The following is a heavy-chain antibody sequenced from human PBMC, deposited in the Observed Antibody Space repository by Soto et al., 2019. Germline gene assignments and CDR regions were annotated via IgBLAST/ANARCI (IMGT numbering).Heavy chain of an antibody. CDR2: VLPILGSI. D-gene: IGHD3-16*02. CDR3: GRIPRYSFPTSDPLDN. J-gene: IGHJ4*02. V-gene: IGHV1-69*08. Sequence: QVHLVQSGAELKQPGSSVTVSCKASGGTFNTYTFSWVRQVPGQGLEWMGSVLPILGSINYAPEFQGRLSISADPSSTTVYMELSSLTSQDTATYYCGRIPRYSFPTSDPLDNWGQGTLVTVSS. CDR1: GGTFNTYT.